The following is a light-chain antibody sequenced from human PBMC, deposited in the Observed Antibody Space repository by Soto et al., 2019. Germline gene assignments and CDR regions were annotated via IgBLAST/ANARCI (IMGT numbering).Light chain of an antibody. V-gene: IGKV3-11*01. CDR1: QSVGKY. CDR3: QQRIDWPLT. Sequence: EIVMTQSPATLSLSPGERATLSCRASQSVGKYLVWYQQKPGQAPRLLIYDASNRATGIPARFSGSGSGTDFTLTISSLEPEDFAVYYCQQRIDWPLTFGGRTKVDIK. CDR2: DAS. J-gene: IGKJ4*01.